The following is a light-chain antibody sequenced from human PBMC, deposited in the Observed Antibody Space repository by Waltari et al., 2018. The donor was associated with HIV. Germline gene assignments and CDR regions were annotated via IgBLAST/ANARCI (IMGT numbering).Light chain of an antibody. CDR1: NIVTNS. V-gene: IGLV3-21*04. CDR3: HVWDGSDYVSGV. J-gene: IGLJ3*02. CDR2: DNR. Sequence: SYVLTQPPSVSVAPGKTATITCGGYNIVTNSVHWYQQRPGQAPVLVIYDNRDRPSGIPERFSGSNSGNTATLTISRAEAGDEADYYCHVWDGSDYVSGVFGGGTKVTVL.